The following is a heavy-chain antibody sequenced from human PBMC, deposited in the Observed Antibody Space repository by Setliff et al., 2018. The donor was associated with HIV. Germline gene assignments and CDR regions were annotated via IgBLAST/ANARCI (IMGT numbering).Heavy chain of an antibody. V-gene: IGHV4-59*01. Sequence: SETLSLTCTVSGGSISTYYWSWIRQPPGKRLEWIGYIYHSGSTNYNPSLKSRVTISVDTSKNQFSLKLTSVTAADTAVYYCARDRPSSSWYFNAFDIWGQGTMVTVSS. D-gene: IGHD6-13*01. CDR3: ARDRPSSSWYFNAFDI. CDR2: IYHSGST. J-gene: IGHJ3*02. CDR1: GGSISTYY.